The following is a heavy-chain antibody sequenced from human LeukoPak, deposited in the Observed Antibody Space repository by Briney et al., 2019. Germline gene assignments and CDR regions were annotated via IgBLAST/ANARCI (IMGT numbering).Heavy chain of an antibody. CDR3: AKLRPAAPSYTRYFDY. CDR2: ISSSSNTM. Sequence: GGSLRLSCAASGFAFSGYSMNWVRQAPGKGLEWVSYISSSSNTMYYADSVKGRFTIYRDSAKNSLYLQMNSLRAEDTAVYYCAKLRPAAPSYTRYFDYWGQGTLVTVSS. V-gene: IGHV3-48*01. CDR1: GFAFSGYS. J-gene: IGHJ4*02. D-gene: IGHD2-2*01.